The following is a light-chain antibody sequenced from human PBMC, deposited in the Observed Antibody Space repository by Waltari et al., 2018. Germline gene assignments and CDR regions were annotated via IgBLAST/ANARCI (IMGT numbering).Light chain of an antibody. CDR2: DVK. CDR1: SSDVGAYNY. Sequence: QSALTQPRSMSGSPGQSVTISCTGTSSDVGAYNYVSWYQQHPGQAPKRIIVDVKDRPAGDPGRFSGSKSGNTASLTISGLQAEDEADYYCCSYAGIYTPYVCGTETKVTVL. J-gene: IGLJ1*01. V-gene: IGLV2-11*01. CDR3: CSYAGIYTPYV.